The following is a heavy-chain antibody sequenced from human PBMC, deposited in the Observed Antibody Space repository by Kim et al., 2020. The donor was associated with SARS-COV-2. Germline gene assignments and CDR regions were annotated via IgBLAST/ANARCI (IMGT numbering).Heavy chain of an antibody. J-gene: IGHJ4*02. D-gene: IGHD1-26*01. Sequence: YADSVRGRFTTARDNSKDTLSLQMDSLRVEDTAIYYCAKRGRGVGGSDFDVWGRGTLVTVSA. V-gene: IGHV3-23*03. CDR3: AKRGRGVGGSDFDV.